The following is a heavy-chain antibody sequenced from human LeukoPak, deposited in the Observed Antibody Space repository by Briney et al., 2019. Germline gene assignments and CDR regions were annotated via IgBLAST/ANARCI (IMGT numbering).Heavy chain of an antibody. D-gene: IGHD5-18*01. CDR2: IIPIFGTA. V-gene: IGHV1-69*13. J-gene: IGHJ2*01. CDR3: ARVIGDTAMVGDWYFDL. Sequence: ASVKVSCKASGGTFSSYAISWVRQAPGQGLEWMGGIIPIFGTANYAQKFQGRVTITADESTSTAYMELSSLRSEDTAVYYCARVIGDTAMVGDWYFDLWGRGTLATVSS. CDR1: GGTFSSYA.